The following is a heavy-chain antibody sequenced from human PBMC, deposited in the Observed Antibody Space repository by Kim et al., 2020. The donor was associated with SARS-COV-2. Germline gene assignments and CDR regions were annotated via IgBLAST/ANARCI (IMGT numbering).Heavy chain of an antibody. D-gene: IGHD6-19*01. J-gene: IGHJ5*02. CDR2: IYYSGST. Sequence: SETLSLTCTVSGGSISSSSYYWGWIRQPPGKGLEWIGSIYYSGSTYYNPSLKSRVTISVDTSKNQFSLKLSSVTAADTAVYYCARSKQWLRGNWFDPWGQGTLVTVSS. CDR1: GGSISSSSYY. CDR3: ARSKQWLRGNWFDP. V-gene: IGHV4-39*07.